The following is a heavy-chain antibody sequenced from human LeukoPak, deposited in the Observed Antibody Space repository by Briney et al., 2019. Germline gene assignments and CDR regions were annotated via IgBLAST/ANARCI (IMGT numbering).Heavy chain of an antibody. J-gene: IGHJ6*03. V-gene: IGHV4-59*11. Sequence: PSETLSLTCTVSGGSISSHYWSWIRQPPGKGLEWIGYIYYSWSTNYNPSLKSRVTISVDTSKNQFSLKLSSVTAADTAVYYCARNYYDSSGDHYYYYYYMDVWGKGTTVTVSS. CDR2: IYYSWST. CDR1: GGSISSHY. D-gene: IGHD3-22*01. CDR3: ARNYYDSSGDHYYYYYYMDV.